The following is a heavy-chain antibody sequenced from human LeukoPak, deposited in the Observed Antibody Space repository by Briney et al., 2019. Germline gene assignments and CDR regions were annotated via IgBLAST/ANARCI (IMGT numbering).Heavy chain of an antibody. V-gene: IGHV1-18*01. J-gene: IGHJ3*02. CDR1: GYTFTSYG. Sequence: ASVKVSCKASGYTFTSYGISWVRQAPGQGLEWMGWISAYNGNTNYAQKLQGRVTMTTDTSTSTAYMELRSLRSDDTAVYYYAKAKGSHGGRAFDIWGQGTMVTVSS. CDR3: AKAKGSHGGRAFDI. CDR2: ISAYNGNT. D-gene: IGHD3-16*01.